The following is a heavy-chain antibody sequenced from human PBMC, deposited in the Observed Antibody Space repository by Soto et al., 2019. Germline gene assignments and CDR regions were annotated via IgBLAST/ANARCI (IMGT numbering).Heavy chain of an antibody. D-gene: IGHD2-2*01. J-gene: IGHJ4*02. CDR1: GYTFTGYY. Sequence: AAVKVSCKAAGYTFTGYYMHWVRQAPGQGLEWMGWINPNSGGTNYAQKFQGRVTMTRDTSISTAYMELSRLRSDDTAVYYCARDPHIVVVPLDDYLGQGTLVTVSS. CDR3: ARDPHIVVVPLDDY. CDR2: INPNSGGT. V-gene: IGHV1-2*02.